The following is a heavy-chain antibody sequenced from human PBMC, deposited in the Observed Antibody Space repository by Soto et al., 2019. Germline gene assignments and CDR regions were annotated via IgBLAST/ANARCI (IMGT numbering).Heavy chain of an antibody. CDR1: GFSFNTYS. V-gene: IGHV3-48*01. CDR3: AREAPTIGSQYFQH. CDR2: ISGTSSTT. Sequence: ESGGGLVQPGGSLRLSCAASGFSFNTYSMNWVRQAPGKGLEWLSYISGTSSTTYYADSVKGRFTISRDNAKNSLYLQMNSLRAEDTALYYCAREAPTIGSQYFQHWGQGTLVTVSS. J-gene: IGHJ1*01. D-gene: IGHD1-26*01.